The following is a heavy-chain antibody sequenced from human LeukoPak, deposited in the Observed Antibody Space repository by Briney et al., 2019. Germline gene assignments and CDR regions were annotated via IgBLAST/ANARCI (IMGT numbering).Heavy chain of an antibody. J-gene: IGHJ2*01. CDR2: IDPNSGGT. CDR3: ARGRGTTMVRGVITNYLDL. Sequence: ASVKVSCKSSGYTFTANYIHWVRQAPGQGLEWMGWIDPNSGGTNYEQKFLGSVTMTGDTSINTAFMELSRLSSDDTAIYYFARGRGTTMVRGVITNYLDLWGRGSLVTVSS. D-gene: IGHD3-10*01. CDR1: GYTFTANY. V-gene: IGHV1-2*02.